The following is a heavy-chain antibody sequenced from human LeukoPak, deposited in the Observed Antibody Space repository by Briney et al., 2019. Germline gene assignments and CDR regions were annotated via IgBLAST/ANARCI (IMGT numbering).Heavy chain of an antibody. D-gene: IGHD1-26*01. CDR2: IWYDGSNK. J-gene: IGHJ3*02. CDR3: ARDVVGATPVDAFDI. CDR1: GFTFSSYG. V-gene: IGHV3-33*01. Sequence: GGSLRLSCAASGFTFSSYGMHWVRQAPGKGLEWVAVIWYDGSNKYYADSVKGRFTISRDNSKNTLYPQMNSLRAEDTAVYYCARDVVGATPVDAFDIWGQGTMVTVSS.